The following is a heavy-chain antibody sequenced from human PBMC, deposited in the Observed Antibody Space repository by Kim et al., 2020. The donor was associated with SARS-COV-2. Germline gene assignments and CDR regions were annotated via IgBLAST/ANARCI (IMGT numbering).Heavy chain of an antibody. V-gene: IGHV3-49*03. CDR1: GFTFGDYA. J-gene: IGHJ5*02. CDR2: IRSKAYGGTT. D-gene: IGHD3-10*01. CDR3: TTVLLWFGDHPAWHNWFDP. Sequence: GGSLRLSCTASGFTFGDYAMSWFRQAPGKGLEWVGFIRSKAYGGTTEYAASVKGRFTISRDDSKSIAYLQMNSLKTEDTAVYYCTTVLLWFGDHPAWHNWFDPWGQGTLVTVSS.